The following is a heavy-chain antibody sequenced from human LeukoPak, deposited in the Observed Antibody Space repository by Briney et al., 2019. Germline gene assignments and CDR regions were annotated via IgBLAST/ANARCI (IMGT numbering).Heavy chain of an antibody. Sequence: SRVTISVDTSKNQFSLRLSSVTAADTAVYYCARQRGIVVVPAAIPPGDAFDIWGQGTMVTVSS. V-gene: IGHV4-34*01. CDR3: ARQRGIVVVPAAIPPGDAFDI. J-gene: IGHJ3*02. D-gene: IGHD2-2*02.